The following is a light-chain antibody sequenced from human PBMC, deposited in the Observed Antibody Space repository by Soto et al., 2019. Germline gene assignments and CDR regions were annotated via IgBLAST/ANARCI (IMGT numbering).Light chain of an antibody. CDR1: QSVSSY. CDR2: EIS. V-gene: IGKV3-11*01. Sequence: EIVLTQSPATLSLSPGERATLSCRASQSVSSYLAWYQQKPGQAPRLLIYEISNRATGIPARFSGSGSGTDFTLTISSLEPEDFAVYYCQQRSNWPPGYTFGQGTKLEIK. CDR3: QQRSNWPPGYT. J-gene: IGKJ2*01.